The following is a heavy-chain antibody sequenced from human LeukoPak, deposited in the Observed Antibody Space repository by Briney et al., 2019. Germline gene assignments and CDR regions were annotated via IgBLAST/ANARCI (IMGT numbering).Heavy chain of an antibody. CDR1: GGSISSYY. V-gene: IGHV4-59*01. CDR2: IYYSGST. Sequence: PSETLSLTCTVSGGSISSYYWSWIRQPPGKGLEWIGYIYYSGSTNYNPSLKSRVTISVDTSKNQFSLKLSSVTAADTAVYYCARGRGRAARRAYFDYWGQGTLVTVSS. D-gene: IGHD6-6*01. CDR3: ARGRGRAARRAYFDY. J-gene: IGHJ4*02.